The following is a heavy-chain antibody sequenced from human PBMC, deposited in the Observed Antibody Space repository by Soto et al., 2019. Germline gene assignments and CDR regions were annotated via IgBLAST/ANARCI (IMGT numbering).Heavy chain of an antibody. J-gene: IGHJ6*02. CDR1: GYTFTGYY. D-gene: IGHD5-18*01. V-gene: IGHV1-2*04. Sequence: GASVKVSCKAPGYTFTGYYMHWVRQAPGQGLEWMGWINPNSGGTNYAQKFQGWVTMTRDTSISTAYMELSRLRSDDTAVYYCARDSVDSGYYYGMDVWGQGTTVTVSS. CDR3: ARDSVDSGYYYGMDV. CDR2: INPNSGGT.